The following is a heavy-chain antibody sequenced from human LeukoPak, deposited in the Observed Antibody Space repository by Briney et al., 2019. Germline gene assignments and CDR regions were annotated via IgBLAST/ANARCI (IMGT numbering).Heavy chain of an antibody. CDR1: GFTFSSYS. V-gene: IGHV3-7*01. Sequence: GGSLRLSCAASGFTFSSYSMNWVRQAPGKGLEWVANIKQDGSEKYYVDSVKGRFTISRDNAKNSLYLQMNSLRAEDTAVYYCASLRFLEWLSDFDYWGQGTLVTVSS. J-gene: IGHJ4*02. CDR2: IKQDGSEK. CDR3: ASLRFLEWLSDFDY. D-gene: IGHD3-3*01.